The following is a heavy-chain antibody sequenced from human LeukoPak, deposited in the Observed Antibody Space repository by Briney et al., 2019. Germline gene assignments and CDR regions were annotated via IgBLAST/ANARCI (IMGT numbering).Heavy chain of an antibody. Sequence: SETLSLTCAVYGGSFSGYYWSWIRQPPGKGLEWIGEINHSGSTNYNPSLKSRVTISVDTSKNQFSLKLSSVTAADTAVYYCARGGYSGYEHDYWGQGTLVTVSS. CDR2: INHSGST. D-gene: IGHD5-12*01. J-gene: IGHJ4*02. CDR1: GGSFSGYY. V-gene: IGHV4-34*01. CDR3: ARGGYSGYEHDY.